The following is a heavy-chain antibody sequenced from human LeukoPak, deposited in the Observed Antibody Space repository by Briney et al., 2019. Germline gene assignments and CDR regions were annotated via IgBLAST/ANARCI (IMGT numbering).Heavy chain of an antibody. V-gene: IGHV4-34*01. CDR1: GGSFSGYY. CDR3: ARLKGGSYVAGWFDP. Sequence: SETLSLTCAVYGGSFSGYYWSWIRQPPGKGLEWIGEINHSGSTNYNPSLKSRVTISVDTSKNQFSLKLSSVTAADTAVYYCARLKGGSYVAGWFDPWGQGTLVTVSS. J-gene: IGHJ5*02. D-gene: IGHD1-26*01. CDR2: INHSGST.